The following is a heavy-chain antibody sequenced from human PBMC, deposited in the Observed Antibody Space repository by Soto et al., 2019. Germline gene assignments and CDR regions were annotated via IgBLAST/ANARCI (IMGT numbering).Heavy chain of an antibody. CDR1: GFTFSSYA. J-gene: IGHJ6*02. CDR2: ISSNGGST. Sequence: GGSLRLSCSASGFTFSSYAMHWVRQAPGKGLEYVSAISSNGGSTYYADSVKGRFTISRDNSKNTLYLQMSSLRAEDTAVYYCVKAQYCSGGSCYSGYYYYGMDVWGQGTTVTVSS. CDR3: VKAQYCSGGSCYSGYYYYGMDV. V-gene: IGHV3-64D*06. D-gene: IGHD2-15*01.